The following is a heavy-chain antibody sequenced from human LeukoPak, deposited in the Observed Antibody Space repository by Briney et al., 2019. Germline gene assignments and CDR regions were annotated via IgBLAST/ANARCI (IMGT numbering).Heavy chain of an antibody. D-gene: IGHD6-13*01. CDR3: ARGNSSSWYPGTYYYYGMDV. J-gene: IGHJ6*02. Sequence: SETLSLTCAVYGVSFSGYYWSWVRQPPGKGLEWIGEINHSGSTNYNPSLKSRVTISVDTSKNQFSLKLSSVTAADTAVYYCARGNSSSWYPGTYYYYGMDVWGQGTTVTVSS. V-gene: IGHV4-34*01. CDR1: GVSFSGYY. CDR2: INHSGST.